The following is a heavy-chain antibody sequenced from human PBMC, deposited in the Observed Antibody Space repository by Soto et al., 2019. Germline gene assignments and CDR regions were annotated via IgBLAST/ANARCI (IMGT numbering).Heavy chain of an antibody. CDR1: GFTFSSYA. Sequence: EVQLLESGGGLVQPGGSLRLSCVASGFTFSSYAMSWVRQAPGKGLEWVSGISGSGDSIYYADSVKGRFTISRDNSKNALFLQMNNLRAEDTAVYYCASQRGIVVVDAADYWGRGTLVTVSS. V-gene: IGHV3-23*01. CDR3: ASQRGIVVVDAADY. D-gene: IGHD2-15*01. J-gene: IGHJ4*02. CDR2: ISGSGDSI.